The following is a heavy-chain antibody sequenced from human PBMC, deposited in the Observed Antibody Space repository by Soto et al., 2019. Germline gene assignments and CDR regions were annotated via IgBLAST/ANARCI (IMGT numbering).Heavy chain of an antibody. CDR1: GGSLNNYY. V-gene: IGHV4-59*01. CDR3: GRGAHQNQPRHFDY. Sequence: PSETLSLTCTVSGGSLNNYYWSWIRQPPGKGLEWIGYTFHSGTTTYNPALRRGVTISVDRTTNQFALKVNSVTAADTAVYYCGRGAHQNQPRHFDYWGQGILVPVSS. CDR2: TFHSGTT. J-gene: IGHJ4*02.